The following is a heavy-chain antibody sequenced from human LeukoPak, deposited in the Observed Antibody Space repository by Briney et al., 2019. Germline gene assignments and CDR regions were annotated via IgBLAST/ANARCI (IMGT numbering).Heavy chain of an antibody. CDR3: ARGGIQLSLDY. V-gene: IGHV6-1*01. CDR2: TYYRSKWFY. CDR1: GDSVSGDSAI. J-gene: IGHJ4*02. Sequence: SQTLSLTCAISGDSVSGDSAIWNWIRQSPSRGLEWLGRTYYRSKWFYDYAVSVKSRITIDPDTSKNQFSLQLDSLTPEDTAVYYCARGGIQLSLDYWGQGTLVTVSS. D-gene: IGHD5-18*01.